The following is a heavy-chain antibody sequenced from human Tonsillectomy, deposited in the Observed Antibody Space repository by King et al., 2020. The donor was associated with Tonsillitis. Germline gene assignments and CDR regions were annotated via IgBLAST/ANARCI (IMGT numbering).Heavy chain of an antibody. V-gene: IGHV5-51*01. D-gene: IGHD6-19*01. Sequence: QLVQSGAEVKKPGGSLKISCKGSAHSFTSYWIAWVRQMPGKGLEWVGIIYTGDSDTRYSQSFKGQVTISADKSISTAYLQWSSLKASDTAIFYCARQVYSSGWYIVYWGEATLVTPPS. J-gene: IGHJ4*02. CDR3: ARQVYSSGWYIVY. CDR1: AHSFTSYW. CDR2: IYTGDSDT.